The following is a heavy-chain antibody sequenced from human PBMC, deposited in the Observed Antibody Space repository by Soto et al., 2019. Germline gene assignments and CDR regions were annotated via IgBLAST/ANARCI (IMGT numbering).Heavy chain of an antibody. CDR1: GYSISSTYY. D-gene: IGHD4-17*01. J-gene: IGHJ4*02. Sequence: SETLSLTCTVSGYSISSTYYWWWWRHPPRRGVEWIGSNNHSGSTYYYPPPNSRVTILVETTKNQCSLLMTSAAAAATAVYYCARDSPTAVTTYFAYWGQGTLVTVSS. CDR3: ARDSPTAVTTYFAY. V-gene: IGHV4-38-2*02. CDR2: NNHSGST.